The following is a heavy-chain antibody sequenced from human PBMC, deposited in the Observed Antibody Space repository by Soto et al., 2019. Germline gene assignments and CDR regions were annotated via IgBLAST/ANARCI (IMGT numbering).Heavy chain of an antibody. D-gene: IGHD3-9*01. V-gene: IGHV3-9*01. CDR1: GFTFDDHA. CDR2: ITWNSVAL. Sequence: VQLVESGGGLVRPGGSLRLSCAASGFTFDDHAMHWVRQAPGKGLEWISAITWNSVALDYAASVKGRFTISRDNAKNSLYLQMDNLRPEDTALYYCAKERVRDFDGWGKGTLVTVSS. J-gene: IGHJ4*02. CDR3: AKERVRDFDG.